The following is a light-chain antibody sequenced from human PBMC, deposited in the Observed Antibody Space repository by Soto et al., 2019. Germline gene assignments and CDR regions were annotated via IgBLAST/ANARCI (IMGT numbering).Light chain of an antibody. CDR1: QGISNY. J-gene: IGKJ3*01. Sequence: DIQRNQSPSSLSASVVDRVTITCRASQGISNYLALYQQKPGKVPKLLIYAASTLQPGVPSRFSGSGSGTDFTLTISSLQAEDVATYYCQKYISARFTFGPGNKLDIK. CDR2: AAS. CDR3: QKYISARFT. V-gene: IGKV1-27*01.